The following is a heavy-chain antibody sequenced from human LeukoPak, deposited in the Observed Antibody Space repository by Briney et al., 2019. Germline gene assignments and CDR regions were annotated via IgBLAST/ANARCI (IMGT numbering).Heavy chain of an antibody. D-gene: IGHD4-17*01. CDR1: GGSFSGYY. CDR2: INHSGST. J-gene: IGHJ6*03. Sequence: PSETLSLTCAVYGGSFSGYYWSWIRQPPGKWLEWIGEINHSGSTNYNPSLKSRVTISVDTSKNQFSLKLSSVTAADTAVYYCASTSTTVTTVGLYYYYYMDVWGKGTTVTISS. V-gene: IGHV4-34*01. CDR3: ASTSTTVTTVGLYYYYYMDV.